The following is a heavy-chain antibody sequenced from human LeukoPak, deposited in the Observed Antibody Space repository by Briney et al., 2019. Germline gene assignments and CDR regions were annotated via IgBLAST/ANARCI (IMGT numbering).Heavy chain of an antibody. CDR2: IYPGDSDT. Sequence: GESLKISCKGSGYSFTSYWIGWVRQMPGKGLEWMGIIYPGDSDTRYSPSFQGQVTISADKSISTAYLQWSSLKASDTAMYYCARHGVVVAATGRHYYYYYYMDVWGKGTTVTISS. V-gene: IGHV5-51*01. J-gene: IGHJ6*03. CDR1: GYSFTSYW. D-gene: IGHD2-15*01. CDR3: ARHGVVVAATGRHYYYYYYMDV.